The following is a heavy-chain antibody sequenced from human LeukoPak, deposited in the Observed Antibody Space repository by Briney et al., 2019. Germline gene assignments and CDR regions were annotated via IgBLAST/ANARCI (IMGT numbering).Heavy chain of an antibody. CDR1: GGTFSSYA. CDR2: IIPIFGTA. V-gene: IGHV1-69*13. D-gene: IGHD6-13*01. J-gene: IGHJ4*02. Sequence: ASVKVSCKASGGTFSSYAISWVRQAPGQGLEWMGGIIPIFGTANYAQKFQGRVTITADESTSTAYMELSSLRPEDTAVYYCARGSIAAAGTFDYWGQGTLVTVSS. CDR3: ARGSIAAAGTFDY.